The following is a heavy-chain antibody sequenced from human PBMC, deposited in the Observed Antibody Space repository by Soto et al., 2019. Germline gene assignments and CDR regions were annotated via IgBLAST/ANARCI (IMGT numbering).Heavy chain of an antibody. CDR2: IKQDGTEE. D-gene: IGHD1-26*01. Sequence: EVQLVESGGGSVQPGGSLRLSCAASGFTFSTYYMSWVRQAPGKGLEWVANIKQDGTEENYVDSVKGRFTISRDNAKNSLSLQMNSLRAEDTAVYYCARGGNFYFYWGQGTLVTVSS. CDR3: ARGGNFYFY. V-gene: IGHV3-7*04. J-gene: IGHJ4*02. CDR1: GFTFSTYY.